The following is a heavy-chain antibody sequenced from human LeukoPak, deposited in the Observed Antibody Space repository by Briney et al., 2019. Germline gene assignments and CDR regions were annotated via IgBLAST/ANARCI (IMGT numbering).Heavy chain of an antibody. CDR1: GLTFIIFE. CDR3: ARTFDS. CDR2: IGNSGSPI. V-gene: IGHV3-48*03. J-gene: IGHJ4*02. Sequence: EGSRRFSCAPSGLTFIIFEMNGVRQVPGKGLEWVSYIGNSGSPIYYADSVKGRFTISRDNAKNSLFLQMGSLRAEDTAVYYCARTFDSWGQGTLVTVSS.